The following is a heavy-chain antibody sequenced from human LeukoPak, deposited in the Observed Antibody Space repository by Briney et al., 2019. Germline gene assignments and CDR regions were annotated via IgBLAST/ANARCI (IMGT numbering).Heavy chain of an antibody. J-gene: IGHJ6*02. CDR2: ISYDGSNK. CDR1: GFTFSSYA. V-gene: IGHV3-30*04. D-gene: IGHD3-10*01. Sequence: PGGSLRLSCAASGFTFSSYAMHWVRQAPGKGLEWVAVISYDGSNKYYADSVKGRFTISRDNSKNTLYLQMNSLRAEDTAVYYSALLWFGESLYYGMDVWGQGTTVTVSS. CDR3: ALLWFGESLYYGMDV.